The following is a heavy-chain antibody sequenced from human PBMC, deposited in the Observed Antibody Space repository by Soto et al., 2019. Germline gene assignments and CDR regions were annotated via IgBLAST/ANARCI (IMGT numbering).Heavy chain of an antibody. V-gene: IGHV3-7*03. CDR2: IKQDGSEK. CDR3: ATAIAAAGKGYYYYYGMDV. J-gene: IGHJ6*02. CDR1: GFTFSSYW. D-gene: IGHD6-13*01. Sequence: LILSCAASGFTFSSYWMSWVRQAPGKLREWVANIKQDGSEKYYVDSVKGRFTISRDNAKNSLYLQMNSLRAEDTAVYYCATAIAAAGKGYYYYYGMDVWGQGTTVTVSS.